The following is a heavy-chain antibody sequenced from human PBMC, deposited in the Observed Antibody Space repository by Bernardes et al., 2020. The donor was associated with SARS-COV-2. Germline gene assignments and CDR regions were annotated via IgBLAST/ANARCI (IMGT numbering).Heavy chain of an antibody. CDR3: AREGAKGWRDAYDV. V-gene: IGHV4-61*09. CDR2: MFASGAT. CDR1: GGSISRSTYY. D-gene: IGHD6-19*01. Sequence: SETLSLTCTVSGGSISRSTYYWSWIRQPAGKGLEWIGHMFASGATNSDPPYPTGDIKVNASLQNRVTMSADTSQNLFSVRLTSVTAADTAIYYCAREGAKGWRDAYDVWGPGTRVSVSS. J-gene: IGHJ3*01.